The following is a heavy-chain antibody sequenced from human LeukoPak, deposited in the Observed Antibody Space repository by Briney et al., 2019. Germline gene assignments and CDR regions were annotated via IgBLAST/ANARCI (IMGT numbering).Heavy chain of an antibody. CDR1: GFTFSNYA. V-gene: IGHV3-23*01. CDR3: AKWGDYDVLTGYYVSDY. Sequence: GASLRLSCAASGFTFSNYALSWVRQAPGKGLEWVSAITGSGGNTYYADSVKGRFTISRDNSKNTVFLQMNSLRAEDTAVYYCAKWGDYDVLTGYYVSDYWGQGTLVTVSS. D-gene: IGHD3-9*01. CDR2: ITGSGGNT. J-gene: IGHJ4*02.